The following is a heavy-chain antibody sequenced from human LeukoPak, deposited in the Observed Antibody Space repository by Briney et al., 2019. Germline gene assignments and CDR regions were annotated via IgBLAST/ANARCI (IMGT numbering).Heavy chain of an antibody. Sequence: GGSLRLSCAASGFTFNDYFMTWIRQAPGKGLEWVSYISSSGSTKYHADSVKGRFTISRDNAKNSLYLQMNSLRAEDTAVYYCARDASSGSSWFDPWGQGTLVTVSS. CDR2: ISSSGSTK. J-gene: IGHJ5*02. D-gene: IGHD3-10*01. V-gene: IGHV3-11*04. CDR1: GFTFNDYF. CDR3: ARDASSGSSWFDP.